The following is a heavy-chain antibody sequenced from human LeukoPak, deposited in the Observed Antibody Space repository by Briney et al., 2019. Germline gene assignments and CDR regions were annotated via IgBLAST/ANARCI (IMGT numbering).Heavy chain of an antibody. V-gene: IGHV1-69*05. J-gene: IGHJ4*02. Sequence: SVKVSCKASGGTFGSYAISWVRQAPGQGLEWMGGIIPIFGTANYAQKFQGRVTMTRDTSTSTVYMELSSLRSEDTAVYYCARGAGGAAGIIDCWGQGTLVTVSS. CDR3: ARGAGGAAGIIDC. D-gene: IGHD6-13*01. CDR2: IIPIFGTA. CDR1: GGTFGSYA.